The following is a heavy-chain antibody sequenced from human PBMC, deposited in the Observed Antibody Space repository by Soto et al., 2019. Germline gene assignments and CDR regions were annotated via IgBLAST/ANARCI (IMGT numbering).Heavy chain of an antibody. Sequence: QITLKESGPTLVKPTQTLTLTCTFSGFSLSTSGVGVGWIRQPPGKALEWLGFIYWDEDKRYSPSLKSRLTITKETSKSQVVLTMTNMDPVDTATYYCAHVFTSLAPFDSWGQGTLVTVSA. CDR3: AHVFTSLAPFDS. CDR1: GFSLSTSGVG. CDR2: IYWDEDK. J-gene: IGHJ4*02. D-gene: IGHD3-10*02. V-gene: IGHV2-5*02.